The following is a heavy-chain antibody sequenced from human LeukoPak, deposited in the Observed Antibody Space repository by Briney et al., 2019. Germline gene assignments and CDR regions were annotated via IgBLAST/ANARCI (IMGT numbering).Heavy chain of an antibody. J-gene: IGHJ4*02. V-gene: IGHV4-30-4*01. CDR1: GGSISSGSYY. D-gene: IGHD1-14*01. CDR3: ARHMIRTRFLDY. Sequence: PSQTLSLTCTVSGGSISSGSYYWTWIRQPPGKGLEWIGFIYYSGSTYYNPSLKSRVTISVDTSKNQFSLKLTSVTAADTAVYYCARHMIRTRFLDYWGQGTLVTVSS. CDR2: IYYSGST.